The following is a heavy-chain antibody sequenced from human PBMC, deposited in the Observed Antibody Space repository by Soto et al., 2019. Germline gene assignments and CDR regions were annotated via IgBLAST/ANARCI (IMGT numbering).Heavy chain of an antibody. J-gene: IGHJ4*02. CDR1: GLNFRNHD. Sequence: EVQLLEFGGGLVQPGGSARLSCVASGLNFRNHDMNWFRQPPGKGQEWVSNINGAATSTSYADAVKGRFTVSRDNSQNTLYLQMSNLRVEDTAVYYCVVDPNWEWGYWGQGPLVTVSS. CDR3: VVDPNWEWGY. D-gene: IGHD1-1*01. CDR2: INGAATST. V-gene: IGHV3-23*01.